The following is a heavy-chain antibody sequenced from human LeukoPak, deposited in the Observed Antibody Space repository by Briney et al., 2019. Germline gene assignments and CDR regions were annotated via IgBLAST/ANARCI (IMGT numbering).Heavy chain of an antibody. CDR1: GYTFTIYA. V-gene: IGHV1-3*01. CDR3: ARESRDRAVAGRAYDY. Sequence: VASVKVSCKASGYTFTIYAMHWVRQAPAQRLEWMGWINAGNGNTKYSQKFQGRVTITRDTSASTAYMELSSLRSEDTAVYYCARESRDRAVAGRAYDYWGQGTLVTVSS. J-gene: IGHJ4*02. CDR2: INAGNGNT. D-gene: IGHD6-19*01.